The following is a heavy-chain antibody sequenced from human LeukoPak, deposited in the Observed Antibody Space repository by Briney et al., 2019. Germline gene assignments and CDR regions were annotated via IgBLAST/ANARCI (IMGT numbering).Heavy chain of an antibody. Sequence: GGSLRLSCAASGFTFGSCAMHWVRLAPGKGLEWVTFIRYDGSNKYYADSVNGRFTISRDNPKNTLYLQMNSLRAEDTAVYYCAKDLAYFGSGSYFDYWGQGTLVTVSS. D-gene: IGHD3-10*01. CDR2: IRYDGSNK. V-gene: IGHV3-30*02. J-gene: IGHJ4*02. CDR3: AKDLAYFGSGSYFDY. CDR1: GFTFGSCA.